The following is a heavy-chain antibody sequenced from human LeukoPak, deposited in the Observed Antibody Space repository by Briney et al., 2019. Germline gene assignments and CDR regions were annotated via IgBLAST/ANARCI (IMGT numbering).Heavy chain of an antibody. D-gene: IGHD2-15*01. V-gene: IGHV1-2*02. J-gene: IGHJ2*01. CDR1: GYTFTDYY. CDR2: INPNSGGT. Sequence: ASVTVSCKASGYTFTDYYIHWVRQAPGQGLEWVGWINPNSGGTNYAQKFQGRVTMTRDTSISTAYMELSRLRPDDTAVYYCSRPRDEGGLYWNFDLWGRDTLVTV. CDR3: SRPRDEGGLYWNFDL.